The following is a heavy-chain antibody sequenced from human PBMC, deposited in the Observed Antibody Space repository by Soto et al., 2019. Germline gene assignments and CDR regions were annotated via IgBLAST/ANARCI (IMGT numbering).Heavy chain of an antibody. CDR2: IHSDGSST. V-gene: IGHV3-74*01. Sequence: GGSLRLSCAASGFTFSNYWMHWVRHAPGKGLVWVSRIHSDGSSTFYADSVKGRFTISRDNAKKMVYLQMNSLRAEDTAVYYCARDNWNTVWGQGTMVTVSS. J-gene: IGHJ3*01. D-gene: IGHD1-20*01. CDR3: ARDNWNTV. CDR1: GFTFSNYW.